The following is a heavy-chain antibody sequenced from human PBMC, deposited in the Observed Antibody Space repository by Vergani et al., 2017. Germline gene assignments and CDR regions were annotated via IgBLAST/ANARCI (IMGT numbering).Heavy chain of an antibody. Sequence: EVQLVESGGGLVQPGGSLRLSCAASGFTFSSYDMHWVRQATGKGLEWVSAIGTAGDTYYPGSVKGRFTISRENAKNSLYLQMNSLRAEDTAVYYCARETSGDSSGYYVDYWGQGTLVTVSS. CDR3: ARETSGDSSGYYVDY. CDR1: GFTFSSYD. J-gene: IGHJ4*02. V-gene: IGHV3-13*04. D-gene: IGHD3-22*01. CDR2: IGTAGDT.